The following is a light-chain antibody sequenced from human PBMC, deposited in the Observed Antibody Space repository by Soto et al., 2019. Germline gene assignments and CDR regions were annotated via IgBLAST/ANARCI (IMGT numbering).Light chain of an antibody. CDR1: QSISSNY. CDR3: QHFGNSLWT. Sequence: DIVLTQSPGTLSLSPGERVALSCRASQSISSNYLAWYQQKPGQSPRLLIYAASSRATGIPDRFSGSGSGTDFTLTISRLEPEDFAVYYCQHFGNSLWTFGQGTKVEIK. J-gene: IGKJ1*01. V-gene: IGKV3-20*01. CDR2: AAS.